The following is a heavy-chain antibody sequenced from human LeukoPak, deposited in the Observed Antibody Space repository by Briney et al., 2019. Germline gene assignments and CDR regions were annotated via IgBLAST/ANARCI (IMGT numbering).Heavy chain of an antibody. Sequence: SVKVSCKASGDTFSSYAINWVRQAPGQGPEWMGRITPFLGIANYPQKFQGRVTITADESTTTAYMELSSLRSEDTAVYYCAREACREMGVMWPRLGGQDCRYDYWGQGTLVTVSS. D-gene: IGHD3-16*01. CDR1: GDTFSSYA. CDR3: AREACREMGVMWPRLGGQDCRYDY. V-gene: IGHV1-69*04. CDR2: ITPFLGIA. J-gene: IGHJ4*02.